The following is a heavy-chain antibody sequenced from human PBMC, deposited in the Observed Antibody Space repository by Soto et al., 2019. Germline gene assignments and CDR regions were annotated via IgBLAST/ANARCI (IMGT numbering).Heavy chain of an antibody. Sequence: ASVKVSCKASGYTFTSYYMHWVRQAPGQGLEWMGIINPSGGSTSYAQKFQGRVTMTRDTSTSTVYMELSSLRSEDTAVYYCIRDWDMLVGSGYYGTWYTFDIWGQGTMVTVSS. CDR2: INPSGGST. V-gene: IGHV1-46*03. D-gene: IGHD3-22*01. J-gene: IGHJ3*02. CDR1: GYTFTSYY. CDR3: IRDWDMLVGSGYYGTWYTFDI.